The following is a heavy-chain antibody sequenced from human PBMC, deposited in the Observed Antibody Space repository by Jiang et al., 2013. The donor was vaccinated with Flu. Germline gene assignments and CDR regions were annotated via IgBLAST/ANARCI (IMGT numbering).Heavy chain of an antibody. V-gene: IGHV1-46*01. Sequence: MGIINPSGGSTSYAQKFQGRVTMTRDTSTSTVYMELSSLRSEDTAVYYCASLNSVGATFRDYWGQGTLVTVSS. CDR2: INPSGGST. CDR3: ASLNSVGATFRDY. D-gene: IGHD1-26*01. J-gene: IGHJ4*02.